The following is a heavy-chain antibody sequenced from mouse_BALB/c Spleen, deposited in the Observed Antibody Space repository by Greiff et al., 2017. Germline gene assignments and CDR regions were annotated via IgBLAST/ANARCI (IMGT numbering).Heavy chain of an antibody. Sequence: VQLQESGAELVRPGASVTLSCKASGYTFTDYEMHWVKQTPVHGLEWIGAIDPETGGTAYYQKFKGKATLTADKSSSTAYMELRSLTSEDSAVYYCTREGAYWGQGTLVTVSA. CDR1: GYTFTDYE. CDR2: IDPETGGT. CDR3: TREGAY. V-gene: IGHV1-15*01. J-gene: IGHJ3*01.